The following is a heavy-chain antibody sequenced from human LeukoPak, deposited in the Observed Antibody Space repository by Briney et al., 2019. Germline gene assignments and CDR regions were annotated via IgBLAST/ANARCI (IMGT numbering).Heavy chain of an antibody. CDR2: IYTSGST. Sequence: SETLSLTCTVSGGSISSYYWSWIRQPAGKGLEWIGRIYTSGSTNYNPSLKSRATMSVDTSKNQFSLKLSSVTAADTAVYYCARGARLYYYDSSGYYYPYYFDYWGQGTLVTVSS. CDR3: ARGARLYYYDSSGYYYPYYFDY. V-gene: IGHV4-4*07. J-gene: IGHJ4*02. CDR1: GGSISSYY. D-gene: IGHD3-22*01.